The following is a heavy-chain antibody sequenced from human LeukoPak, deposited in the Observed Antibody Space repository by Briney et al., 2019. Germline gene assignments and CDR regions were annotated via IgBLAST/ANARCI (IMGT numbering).Heavy chain of an antibody. D-gene: IGHD2-2*02. CDR2: IIPIFGTA. Sequence: SVKVSCKASGGTFSSYAISWVRQAPGQGLEWMGGIIPIFGTANYAQKFQGRVTITADESTSTAYMELSSLRSEDTAVYYCARGRYCSSTSCYTDNWFDPWGQGTLVTVSS. V-gene: IGHV1-69*13. J-gene: IGHJ5*02. CDR1: GGTFSSYA. CDR3: ARGRYCSSTSCYTDNWFDP.